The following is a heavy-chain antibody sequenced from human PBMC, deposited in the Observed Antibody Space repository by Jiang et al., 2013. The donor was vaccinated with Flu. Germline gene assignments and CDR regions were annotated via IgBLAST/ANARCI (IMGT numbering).Heavy chain of an antibody. CDR3: ARLRGYSYAFVDY. CDR1: GGSISSSGYY. V-gene: IGHV4-39*01. Sequence: LKPSETLSLNCSVSGGSISSSGYYWDWIRQPPGKGLEWIGSIYYSGNTYYNPSLKSRVTMSVDTANNQFSLKLSSVTAADTAVYYCARLRGYSYAFVDYRGQGTLVTVSP. J-gene: IGHJ4*02. D-gene: IGHD5-18*01. CDR2: IYYSGNT.